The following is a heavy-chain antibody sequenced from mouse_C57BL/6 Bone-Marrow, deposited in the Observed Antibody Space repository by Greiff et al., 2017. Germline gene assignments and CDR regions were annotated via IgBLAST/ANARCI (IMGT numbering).Heavy chain of an antibody. J-gene: IGHJ4*01. D-gene: IGHD2-4*01. CDR2: IRSKSNNYAT. V-gene: IGHV10-1*01. Sequence: EVKLMESGGGLVQPKGSLKLSCAASGFSFNTYAMNWVRQAPGQGLEWVARIRSKSNNYATYYADSVKDRFTISRDDSESMLYLQMNNLKTEDTAMYYCVRDRIYDYDEGYAMDYWGQGTSVTVSS. CDR1: GFSFNTYA. CDR3: VRDRIYDYDEGYAMDY.